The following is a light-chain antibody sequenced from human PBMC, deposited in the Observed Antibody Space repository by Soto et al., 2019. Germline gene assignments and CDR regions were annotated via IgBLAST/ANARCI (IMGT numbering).Light chain of an antibody. V-gene: IGKV1-17*01. CDR3: LKHHTYPWT. J-gene: IGKJ1*01. Sequence: DIQMTQSPSARAASEGDRVTITCRASQDIRSALVWYQQKPGTAPKRLIYDASSLQSGVPSRFSGSGSGTDFTLTISSLQPEDFATYYCLKHHTYPWTFGQGTKGDIK. CDR1: QDIRSA. CDR2: DAS.